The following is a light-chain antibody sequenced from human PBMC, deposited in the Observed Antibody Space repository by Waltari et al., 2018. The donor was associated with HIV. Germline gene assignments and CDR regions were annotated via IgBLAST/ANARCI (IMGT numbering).Light chain of an antibody. CDR1: SSNIGRNY. CDR3: AAWDDSLSGPRV. CDR2: RNN. Sequence: QSVLTQPPSASGTPGQRVTISCSGSSSNIGRNYVYWYQQLQGTAPKLLIYRNNLRPSGAPDRFSGSTSGTSASLAISGLRSEDEADYYCAAWDDSLSGPRVFGGGTKVTVL. J-gene: IGLJ2*01. V-gene: IGLV1-47*01.